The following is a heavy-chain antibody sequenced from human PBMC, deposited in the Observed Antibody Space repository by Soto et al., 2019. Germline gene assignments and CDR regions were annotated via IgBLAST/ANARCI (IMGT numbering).Heavy chain of an antibody. CDR1: GFTFRYTA. D-gene: IGHD3-3*01. J-gene: IGHJ6*02. Sequence: AGGSLRLSCAASGFTFRYTAMHWVRQAPGKGLEWVAAIWGDGSTEKYADSVKGRFTISRDNSKNTVYLQMNSLRADDTAVYYCARDASYYSLWSGYYPSRNGMDVWGQGTTVTVSS. CDR2: IWGDGSTE. CDR3: ARDASYYSLWSGYYPSRNGMDV. V-gene: IGHV3-33*01.